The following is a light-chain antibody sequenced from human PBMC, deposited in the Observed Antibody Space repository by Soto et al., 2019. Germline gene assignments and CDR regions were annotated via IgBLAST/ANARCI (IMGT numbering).Light chain of an antibody. Sequence: EIVLTQSPGTLSLSPGERATLSCRASQSVSSSSLAWYQQKPGQAPRLLIYGASSRATGIPDRFSGSGSGTDFTLTISRLEPEDFAVYYFQQYGSSPMDTFCQGTKLEIK. V-gene: IGKV3-20*01. CDR1: QSVSSSS. CDR2: GAS. CDR3: QQYGSSPMDT. J-gene: IGKJ2*01.